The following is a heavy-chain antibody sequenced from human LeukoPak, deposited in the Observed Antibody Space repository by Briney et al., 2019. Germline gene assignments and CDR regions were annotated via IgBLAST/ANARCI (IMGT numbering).Heavy chain of an antibody. J-gene: IGHJ5*02. Sequence: SETLSLTCTVSGGSISSSSYYWGWIRQPPGKGLEWIGSTYYSGSTYYNPSLKSRVTISVDTSKNQFSLKLSSVTAADTAVYYCARDFWSGYGPRSNWFDPWGQGTLVTVSS. CDR2: TYYSGST. V-gene: IGHV4-39*02. D-gene: IGHD3-3*01. CDR1: GGSISSSSYY. CDR3: ARDFWSGYGPRSNWFDP.